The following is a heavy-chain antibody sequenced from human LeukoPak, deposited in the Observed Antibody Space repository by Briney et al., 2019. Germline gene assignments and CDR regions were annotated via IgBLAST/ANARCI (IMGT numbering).Heavy chain of an antibody. V-gene: IGHV1-69*06. CDR1: GGTFSSYA. Sequence: SVKVSCKASGGTFSSYAISWVRQAPGQGLEWMGGIIPIFGTANYAQKFQGRVTITADKSPSTAYMELSSLRSEDTAVYYCARDGDYDILTGYYKGFDYWGQGTLVTVSS. D-gene: IGHD3-9*01. J-gene: IGHJ4*02. CDR2: IIPIFGTA. CDR3: ARDGDYDILTGYYKGFDY.